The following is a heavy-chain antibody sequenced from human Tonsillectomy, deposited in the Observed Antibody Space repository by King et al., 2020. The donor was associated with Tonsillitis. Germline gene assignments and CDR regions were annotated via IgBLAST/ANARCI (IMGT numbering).Heavy chain of an antibody. CDR3: ARGTLVIVGSSTKSWFDP. V-gene: IGHV1-8*02. CDR2: MNPNSGDT. CDR1: GYTFSSYD. D-gene: IGHD1-26*01. Sequence: MQLVESGAEVKKPGASVKVSCKASGYTFSSYDINWVRQAPGQGLEWMGWMNPNSGDTGYSQRLQGRVTMTRNTSISTVYMELSSLRSEDTAADCCARGTLVIVGSSTKSWFDPWGQGTLVTVSS. J-gene: IGHJ5*02.